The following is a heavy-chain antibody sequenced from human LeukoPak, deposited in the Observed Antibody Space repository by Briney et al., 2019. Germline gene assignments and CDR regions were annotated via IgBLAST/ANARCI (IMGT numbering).Heavy chain of an antibody. D-gene: IGHD5-12*01. J-gene: IGHJ4*02. CDR1: GFTFSSYA. CDR2: ISGSGDST. V-gene: IGHV3-23*01. CDR3: AKAALSGYNRLPLDN. Sequence: PGGSLTLSCAGSGFTFSSYAMSWVRQAPGKGLEWVSGISGSGDSTFYADSVKGRFTISRDNSKNTLFLQMNSLRAEDTAVYYCAKAALSGYNRLPLDNWGQGTLVTVSS.